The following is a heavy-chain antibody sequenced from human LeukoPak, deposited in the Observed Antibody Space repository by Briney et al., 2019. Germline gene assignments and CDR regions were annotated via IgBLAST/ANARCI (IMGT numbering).Heavy chain of an antibody. J-gene: IGHJ4*02. Sequence: ASVKVSCKASRYTFTGYYMHWVRQAPGQGLEWMGWINPNSGGTNYAQKFQGRVTMTRDTSISTAYMELSRLRSDDTAVYYCASESTVLSWSDYWGQGTLVTVSS. V-gene: IGHV1-2*02. D-gene: IGHD4-11*01. CDR3: ASESTVLSWSDY. CDR2: INPNSGGT. CDR1: RYTFTGYY.